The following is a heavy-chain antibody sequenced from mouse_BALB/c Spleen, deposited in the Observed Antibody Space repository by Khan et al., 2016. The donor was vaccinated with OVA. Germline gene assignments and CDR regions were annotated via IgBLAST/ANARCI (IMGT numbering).Heavy chain of an antibody. V-gene: IGHV1S136*01. J-gene: IGHJ2*01. CDR1: GYIFTNYV. CDR3: ARGNWQSYYFDY. D-gene: IGHD4-1*01. Sequence: EVKLVESGPELVKPGASVKMSCKASGYIFTNYVLHWVKQKPGQGLEWIGYINPYNGGPKYTEKFKGKATLSSDKSSITAYMELSSLTSEDSAVYFCARGNWQSYYFDYWGQGTTLTLSS. CDR2: INPYNGGP.